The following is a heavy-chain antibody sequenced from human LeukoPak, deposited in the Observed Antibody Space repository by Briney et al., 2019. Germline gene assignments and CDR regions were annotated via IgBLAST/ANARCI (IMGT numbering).Heavy chain of an antibody. D-gene: IGHD2-15*01. CDR1: GGSFSGYY. J-gene: IGHJ6*04. CDR3: ARGLVVVVAATLNYGMDV. CDR2: INHSGST. Sequence: KSSETLSLTCAVYGGSFSGYYWSWIRQPPGKGLEWIGEINHSGSTNYNPSLKSRVTISVDTSKNQFSLKLSSVTAADTAVYYCARGLVVVVAATLNYGMDVWGKGTTVTASS. V-gene: IGHV4-34*01.